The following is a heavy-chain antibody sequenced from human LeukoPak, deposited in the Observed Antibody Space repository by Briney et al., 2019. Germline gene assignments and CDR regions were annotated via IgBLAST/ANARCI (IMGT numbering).Heavy chain of an antibody. D-gene: IGHD2-15*01. CDR1: GFTFSSYE. V-gene: IGHV3-48*03. J-gene: IGHJ4*02. CDR2: ISSSGSTI. Sequence: PGGSLRLSCAASGFTFSSYEMNWVRQAPGKGLEWVSYISSSGSTIYYADSVKGRFTISRDNAKNSLYLQMNSLRAEDTAVYYCARDEGIDCSGGSCYGDWGQGTLVTVSS. CDR3: ARDEGIDCSGGSCYGD.